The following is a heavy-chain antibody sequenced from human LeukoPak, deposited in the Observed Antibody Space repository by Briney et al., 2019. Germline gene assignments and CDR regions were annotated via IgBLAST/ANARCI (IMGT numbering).Heavy chain of an antibody. Sequence: ASVKVSCKASGYTFTGYYMHWVRQAPGPGLEWMGRINPNSGGTNYAQKFQGRVTMTRDTSISTAYMELSRLRSDDTAVYYCAGDPDWNYVVDYWGQGTLVTVSS. D-gene: IGHD1-7*01. CDR2: INPNSGGT. CDR1: GYTFTGYY. V-gene: IGHV1-2*06. J-gene: IGHJ4*02. CDR3: AGDPDWNYVVDY.